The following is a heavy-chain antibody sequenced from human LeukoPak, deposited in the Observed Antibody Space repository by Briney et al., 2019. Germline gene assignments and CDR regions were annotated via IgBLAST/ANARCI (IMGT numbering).Heavy chain of an antibody. V-gene: IGHV3-23*01. J-gene: IGHJ4*02. CDR3: AKLNDFWSGYSDY. CDR1: GFTFSSYA. D-gene: IGHD3-3*01. Sequence: GGSLRLSCAASGFTFSSYAMNWVRQAPGKGLEWVSTISGSGGSKHYADSVEGRFTISRDNSKNTLYLQMNSLRAEDTAVYYCAKLNDFWSGYSDYWGQGTLVTVSS. CDR2: ISGSGGSK.